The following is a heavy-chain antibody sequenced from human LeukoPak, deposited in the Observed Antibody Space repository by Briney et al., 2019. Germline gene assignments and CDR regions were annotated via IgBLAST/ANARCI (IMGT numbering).Heavy chain of an antibody. CDR2: IYYSGST. CDR1: GLTFSNAW. V-gene: IGHV4-39*07. D-gene: IGHD3-10*01. CDR3: ARLLGSGSRWFDP. J-gene: IGHJ5*02. Sequence: GSLRLSCTASGLTFSNAWMTWVRQAPGKGLEWIGSIYYSGSTYYNPSLKSRVTISVDTSKNQFSLKLSSVTAADTAVYYCARLLGSGSRWFDPWGQGTLVTVSS.